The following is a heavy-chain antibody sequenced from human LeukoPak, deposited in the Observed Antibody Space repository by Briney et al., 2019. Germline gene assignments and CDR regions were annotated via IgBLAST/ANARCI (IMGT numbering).Heavy chain of an antibody. Sequence: GASVKVSCKASGGTFSSYAISWVRQAPGQGLEWMGRIIPILGIANYTQKFQGRVTITADKSTSTAYMELSSLRSEDTAVYYCAKSIAARSVFDPWGQGTLVTVSS. V-gene: IGHV1-69*04. J-gene: IGHJ5*02. CDR1: GGTFSSYA. CDR3: AKSIAARSVFDP. CDR2: IIPILGIA. D-gene: IGHD6-6*01.